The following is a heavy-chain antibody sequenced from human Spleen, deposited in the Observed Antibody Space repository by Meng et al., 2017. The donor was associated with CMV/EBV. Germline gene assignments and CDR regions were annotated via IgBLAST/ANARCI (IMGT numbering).Heavy chain of an antibody. CDR2: ISDDGSNK. CDR3: ARESDIEVAGGYYYGMDV. D-gene: IGHD6-19*01. Sequence: GESLKISCAASGFTFSSYTMHWVRQAPGKGLEWVALISDDGSNKYYADSVKGRFTISRDNSKNTLYLQMNSLRAEDTAVYYCARESDIEVAGGYYYGMDVWGQGTTVTVSS. V-gene: IGHV3-30-3*01. CDR1: GFTFSSYT. J-gene: IGHJ6*02.